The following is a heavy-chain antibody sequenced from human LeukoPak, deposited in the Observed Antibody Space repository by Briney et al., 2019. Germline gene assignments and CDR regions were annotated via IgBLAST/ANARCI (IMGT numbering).Heavy chain of an antibody. Sequence: SQTLSLTCTVSGGSISSGDYYWRWIRQSPGKGLEWIGYIYYSGSTYYNPSLKSRVTISVDTSKNQFSLKLSSVTAADTAVYYCANYDSSGSKNDACDIWGQGTMVTVSS. D-gene: IGHD3-22*01. CDR1: GGSISSGDYY. J-gene: IGHJ3*02. V-gene: IGHV4-30-4*08. CDR3: ANYDSSGSKNDACDI. CDR2: IYYSGST.